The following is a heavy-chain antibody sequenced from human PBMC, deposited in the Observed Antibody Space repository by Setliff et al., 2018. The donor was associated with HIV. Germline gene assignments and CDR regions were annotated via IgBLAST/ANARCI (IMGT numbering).Heavy chain of an antibody. V-gene: IGHV1-46*01. D-gene: IGHD3-10*01. Sequence: GASVKVSCKASGYTFTSYYMHWVRQAPGRGLEWMGIINPSGGGTSNAQKFQVRITLPRDTSTNTVYMELRSLRSEDTAVYYCARGGSPWVRGVKEGYFDYWGQGTLVTVSS. CDR3: ARGGSPWVRGVKEGYFDY. CDR1: GYTFTSYY. CDR2: INPSGGGT. J-gene: IGHJ4*02.